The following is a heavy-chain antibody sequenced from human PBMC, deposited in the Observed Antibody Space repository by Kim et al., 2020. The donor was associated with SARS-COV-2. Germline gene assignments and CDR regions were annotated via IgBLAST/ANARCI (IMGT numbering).Heavy chain of an antibody. CDR3: ARGDYAYYGMDV. J-gene: IGHJ6*02. CDR2: IYYSGST. D-gene: IGHD4-17*01. Sequence: SETLSLTCSVSGGSISSYYWSWIRQPPGKGLDWIGYIYYSGSTNYNPSLKSRVTISVDTSKNQFSLNLSSVTAADSAVYYCARGDYAYYGMDVWGQGTTVTVSS. V-gene: IGHV4-59*01. CDR1: GGSISSYY.